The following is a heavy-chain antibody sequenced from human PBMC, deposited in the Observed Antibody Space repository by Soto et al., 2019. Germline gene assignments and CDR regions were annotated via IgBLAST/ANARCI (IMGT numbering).Heavy chain of an antibody. CDR3: ASGGFSSGSYVFDY. V-gene: IGHV1-2*02. D-gene: IGHD6-19*01. CDR2: INPNSGGT. J-gene: IGHJ4*02. CDR1: GDTFTGYH. Sequence: ASVKVSCKTSGDTFTGYHMHWVRQAPGQGLEWMGWINPNSGGTNSPQNFQGRVTMTRDTSITTVYMELNSLRSDDTAVYYCASGGFSSGSYVFDYWGQGTLVTVS.